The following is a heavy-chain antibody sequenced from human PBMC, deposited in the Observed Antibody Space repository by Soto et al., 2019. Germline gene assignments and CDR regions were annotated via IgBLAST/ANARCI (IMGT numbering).Heavy chain of an antibody. D-gene: IGHD6-13*01. CDR3: AKVRVGIAAAAPNKAYMDV. CDR2: ISGSGGST. V-gene: IGHV3-23*01. Sequence: GGSLRLSCAASGFTFSSYAMSWVRQAPGKGLEWVSAISGSGGSTYYADSVKGRFTISRDNSKNTLYLQMNSLRAEDTAVYYCAKVRVGIAAAAPNKAYMDVWGKGTTVTVSS. CDR1: GFTFSSYA. J-gene: IGHJ6*03.